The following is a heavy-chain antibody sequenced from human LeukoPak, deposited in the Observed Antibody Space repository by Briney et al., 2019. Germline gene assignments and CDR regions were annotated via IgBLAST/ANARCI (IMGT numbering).Heavy chain of an antibody. J-gene: IGHJ1*01. CDR2: INPNSGGT. D-gene: IGHD2-2*01. Sequence: GASVKVSCKASGYTFTGYYMHWVRQATGQGLEWMGLINPNSGGTNYAQKFQGRVTMTRDTSISTAYMELSRLRSDDTAVYYCASPAIVVVPAATRDEYFQHWGQGTLVTVSS. CDR1: GYTFTGYY. V-gene: IGHV1-2*02. CDR3: ASPAIVVVPAATRDEYFQH.